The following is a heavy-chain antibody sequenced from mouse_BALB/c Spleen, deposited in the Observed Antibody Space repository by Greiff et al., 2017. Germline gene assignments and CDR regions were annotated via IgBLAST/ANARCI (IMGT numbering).Heavy chain of an antibody. D-gene: IGHD2-4*01. Sequence: EVKLVESGGGLVQPGGSRKLSCAASGFTFSSFGMHWVRQAPEKGLEWVAYISSGSSTIYYADTVKGRFTISRDNPKNTLFLQMTSLRSEDTAMYYCAREGDYAWFAYWGQGTLVTVSA. V-gene: IGHV5-17*02. CDR1: GFTFSSFG. CDR3: AREGDYAWFAY. J-gene: IGHJ3*01. CDR2: ISSGSSTI.